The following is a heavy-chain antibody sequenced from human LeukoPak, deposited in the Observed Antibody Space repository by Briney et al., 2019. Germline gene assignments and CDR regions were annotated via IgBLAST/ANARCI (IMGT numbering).Heavy chain of an antibody. CDR3: AKAPVTTCRGAFCYPFDC. CDR2: ISDTGNT. J-gene: IGHJ4*02. Sequence: GRSLRLSCAASGFTFSSYAMHWVRQAPGKGLEWVSAISDTGNTYHSDSATGRRTISRDSSTNNPLLLMKKIRTDDAAVYYCAKAPVTTCRGAFCYPFDCWGRGTLVTVSS. CDR1: GFTFSSYA. V-gene: IGHV3-23*01. D-gene: IGHD2-15*01.